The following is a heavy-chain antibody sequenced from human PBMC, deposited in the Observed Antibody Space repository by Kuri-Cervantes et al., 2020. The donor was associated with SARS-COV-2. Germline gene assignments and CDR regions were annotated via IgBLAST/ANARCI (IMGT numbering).Heavy chain of an antibody. CDR2: IRYDGSNK. CDR1: EFTFSSYG. Sequence: GGSLRLSCAASEFTFSSYGMHWVRQAPGKGLEWVAFIRYDGSNKYYADSVKGRFTISRDNSKNTLYLQMNSLRAEDTAVYYCAREGYYDSSGNYAATGMDVWGKGTTVTVSS. J-gene: IGHJ6*03. D-gene: IGHD3-22*01. V-gene: IGHV3-30*02. CDR3: AREGYYDSSGNYAATGMDV.